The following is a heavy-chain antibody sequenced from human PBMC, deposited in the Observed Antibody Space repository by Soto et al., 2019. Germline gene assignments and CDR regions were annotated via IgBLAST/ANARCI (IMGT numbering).Heavy chain of an antibody. CDR2: ISGNGGSI. J-gene: IGHJ4*02. D-gene: IGHD1-26*01. V-gene: IGHV3-23*01. Sequence: GGSLRLSCAASGFTFGRYAMNWVRQAPGKGLEWVSTISGNGGSIYYADSVKGRFTISRDNSKNTLYLQMNRLRAEDTAVYYCAKQYGIVGDYFDYWGQGTLVTVSS. CDR3: AKQYGIVGDYFDY. CDR1: GFTFGRYA.